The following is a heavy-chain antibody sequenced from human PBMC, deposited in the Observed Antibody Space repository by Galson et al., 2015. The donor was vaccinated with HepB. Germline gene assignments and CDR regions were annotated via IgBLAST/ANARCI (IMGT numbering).Heavy chain of an antibody. CDR3: ASWNYYDSSGYVIDAFDI. CDR1: GFTFSSYS. D-gene: IGHD3-22*01. CDR2: ISSSSSYI. J-gene: IGHJ3*02. V-gene: IGHV3-21*01. Sequence: SLRLSCAASGFTFSSYSMNWVRQALGKGLEWVSSISSSSSYIYYADSVKGRFTISRDNAKNSLYLQMNSLRAEDTAVYYCASWNYYDSSGYVIDAFDIWGQGTMVTVSS.